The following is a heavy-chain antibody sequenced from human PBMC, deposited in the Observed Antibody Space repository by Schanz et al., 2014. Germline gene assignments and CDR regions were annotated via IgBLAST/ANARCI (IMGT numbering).Heavy chain of an antibody. D-gene: IGHD3-10*02. J-gene: IGHJ4*02. CDR1: GFTLSNYA. Sequence: EMQLLESGGGLAQPGGSLRLSCAASGFTLSNYAMSWVRQAPGKGLEWVSYVSRSTPDIYYADSMKGRSTISRDNSKNTLYLQMNSQSAENNDVSYCTTIGGSDFDYWAQGTLVTVSS. CDR2: VSRSTPDI. V-gene: IGHV3-23*01. CDR3: TTIGGSDFDY.